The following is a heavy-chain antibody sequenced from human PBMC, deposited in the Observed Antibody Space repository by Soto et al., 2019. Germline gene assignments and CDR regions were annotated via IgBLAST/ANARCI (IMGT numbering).Heavy chain of an antibody. CDR3: ATGAKEYYYYGMDV. D-gene: IGHD1-26*01. J-gene: IGHJ6*02. Sequence: QVQLVESGGGVVQPGRSLRLSCAASGFTFSSYGMHWVRQAPGKGLEWVAVISYDGSNKYYADSVKGRSTISRDNSKNTLYLQMNSLRAEDTAVYYCATGAKEYYYYGMDVWGQGTTVTVSS. V-gene: IGHV3-30*03. CDR2: ISYDGSNK. CDR1: GFTFSSYG.